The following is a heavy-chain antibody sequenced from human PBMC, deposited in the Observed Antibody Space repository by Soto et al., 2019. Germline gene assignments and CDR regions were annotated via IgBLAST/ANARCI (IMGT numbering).Heavy chain of an antibody. V-gene: IGHV4-59*08. Sequence: QVQLQESGPGLVKPSETLSLTCTVSGGSISSYYWSWIRQPPGKGLEWIGYIYYSGSTNYNPSLKSRATISVDTSKNQFSLKLSSVTAADTAVYYCARHGGYSYGDDAFDIWGQGTMVTVSS. CDR2: IYYSGST. CDR1: GGSISSYY. CDR3: ARHGGYSYGDDAFDI. D-gene: IGHD5-18*01. J-gene: IGHJ3*02.